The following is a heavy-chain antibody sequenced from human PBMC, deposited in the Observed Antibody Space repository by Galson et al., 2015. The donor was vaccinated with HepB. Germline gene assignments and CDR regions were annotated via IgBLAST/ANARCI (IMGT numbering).Heavy chain of an antibody. V-gene: IGHV6-1*01. D-gene: IGHD6-6*01. CDR3: ARTARGSSLLLFDY. Sequence: CAISGDSVSSNSAAWNWIRQSPSRGLEWLGRTYYRSKWYNDYAVSVKSRITINPDTSKNQFSLQLNSVTPEDTAVYYCARTARGSSLLLFDYWGQGTLVTVSS. CDR2: TYYRSKWYN. CDR1: GDSVSSNSAA. J-gene: IGHJ4*02.